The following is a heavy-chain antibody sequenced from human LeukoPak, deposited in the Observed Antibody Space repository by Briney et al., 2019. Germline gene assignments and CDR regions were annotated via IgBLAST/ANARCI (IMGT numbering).Heavy chain of an antibody. CDR3: ARMTTGHDF. Sequence: PSETLSLTCAVSGTSFSSYYWSWIRQPPGKGLEWIGEVNHSGYTNDNPSLKSRVTISVDTSKNQFSLRLRSVTAADTAVYFRARMTTGHDFWGQGTLVTVSS. CDR1: GTSFSSYY. CDR2: VNHSGYT. D-gene: IGHD4-17*01. V-gene: IGHV4-34*01. J-gene: IGHJ4*02.